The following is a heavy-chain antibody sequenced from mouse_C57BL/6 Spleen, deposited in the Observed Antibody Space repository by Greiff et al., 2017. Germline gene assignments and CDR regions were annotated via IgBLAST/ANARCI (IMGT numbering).Heavy chain of an antibody. Sequence: QVQLKQSGAELVRPGTSVKVSCKPSGYAFTNYLIEWVKQRPGQGLEWIGVINPGSGGTNYNEKFKGKATLTADKSSSTAYMQLSSLTSEDSAVYFCARSFDYWGQGTTLTVSS. V-gene: IGHV1-54*01. CDR2: INPGSGGT. CDR1: GYAFTNYL. J-gene: IGHJ2*01. CDR3: ARSFDY.